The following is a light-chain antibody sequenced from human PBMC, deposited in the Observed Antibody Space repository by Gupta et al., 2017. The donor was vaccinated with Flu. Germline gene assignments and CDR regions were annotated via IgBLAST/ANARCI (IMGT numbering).Light chain of an antibody. V-gene: IGLV2-8*01. CDR2: EVS. CDR3: SAYACSNSVV. CDR1: GSDVGGYNY. J-gene: IGLJ2*01. Sequence: QSALTQPPSASGSPGQSVTISCTATGSDVGGYNYVSWYQQHPGKAPKLMIDEVSKRPTEVPDRFSGSKSGNTGSLTVSVLQAEDEGDYYCSAYACSNSVVFGGGTKLTVL.